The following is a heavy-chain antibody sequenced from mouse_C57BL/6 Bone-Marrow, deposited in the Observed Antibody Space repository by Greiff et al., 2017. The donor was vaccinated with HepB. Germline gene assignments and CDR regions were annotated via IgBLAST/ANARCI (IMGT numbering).Heavy chain of an antibody. Sequence: VQLQQPGAELVRPGSSVKLSCKASGYTFTSYWMDWVKQRPGQGLEWIGNIYPSDSETHYNQKFKDKATLTVDKSSSTAYMQLSSLTSEDSAVYYCARRSTMVTTRDYWGQGTTLTVSS. CDR2: IYPSDSET. CDR1: GYTFTSYW. V-gene: IGHV1-61*01. CDR3: ARRSTMVTTRDY. D-gene: IGHD2-2*01. J-gene: IGHJ2*01.